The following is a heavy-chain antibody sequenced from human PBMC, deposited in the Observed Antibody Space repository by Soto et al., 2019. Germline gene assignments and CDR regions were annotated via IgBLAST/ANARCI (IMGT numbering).Heavy chain of an antibody. CDR3: AQTTGWPGFDY. CDR1: GASIRNFY. V-gene: IGHV4-59*01. J-gene: IGHJ4*02. D-gene: IGHD6-19*01. Sequence: QVHLQESGPGLVKPSETMSLTCTASGASIRNFYWNWVRQFPGKGLEWIGHIYNGERTNYNPSLKSRVTISVETSKNQFSLKLSSVTVADTTVYYCAQTTGWPGFDYWGQGTLVNVSS. CDR2: IYNGERT.